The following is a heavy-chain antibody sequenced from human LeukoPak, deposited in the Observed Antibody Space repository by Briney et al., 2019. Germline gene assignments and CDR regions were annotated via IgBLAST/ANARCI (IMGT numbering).Heavy chain of an antibody. Sequence: PSETLSLTCAVYVGSFSAYYWSWIRQPPGKGLEWIGEINHSGSTNYNPSLKSRVTISVDTSKSQFSLRLSSVTAADTAVYYCARGGFYCGGDCYVDYWGQGTLVTVSS. D-gene: IGHD2-21*02. J-gene: IGHJ4*02. V-gene: IGHV4-34*01. CDR1: VGSFSAYY. CDR2: INHSGST. CDR3: ARGGFYCGGDCYVDY.